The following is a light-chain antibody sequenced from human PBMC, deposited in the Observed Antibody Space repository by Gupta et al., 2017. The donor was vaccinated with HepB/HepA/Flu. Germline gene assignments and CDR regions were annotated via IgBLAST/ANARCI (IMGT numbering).Light chain of an antibody. CDR3: SSYAGSNNLV. CDR2: EVT. V-gene: IGLV2-8*01. J-gene: IGLJ2*01. CDR1: SSDVGRYNY. Sequence: QSALTQPPSASGSPGQSVTISCTGTSSDVGRYNYVSWYRHHPGKAPKLMIYEVTKRPSGVPDRFSGSTSGNTASLTVSGLQAEDEADYYCSSYAGSNNLVFGGGTKLTVL.